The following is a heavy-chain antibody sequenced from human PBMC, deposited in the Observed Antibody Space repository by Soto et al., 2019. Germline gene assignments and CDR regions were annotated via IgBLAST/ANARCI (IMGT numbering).Heavy chain of an antibody. CDR2: IIPIFGTA. V-gene: IGHV1-69*13. J-gene: IGHJ3*02. CDR1: GGTFSSYA. Sequence: SVKVSCKASGGTFSSYAISWVRQASGQGLEWMGGIIPIFGTANYAQKFQGRVTITADESTSTAYMELSSLRSEDTAVYYCAGGGLGYGGQDAFDIWGQGTMVTVSS. CDR3: AGGGLGYGGQDAFDI. D-gene: IGHD4-17*01.